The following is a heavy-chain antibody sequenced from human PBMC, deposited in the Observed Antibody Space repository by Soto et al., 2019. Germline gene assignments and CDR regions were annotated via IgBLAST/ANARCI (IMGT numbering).Heavy chain of an antibody. Sequence: ASVKVSCKASGYTFTSYDINWVRQATGQGLEWMGWMNPNSGNTGYAQKFQGRVTMTRNTSISTAYMELSSLRSEDTAVYYCATGGGREWWHYSLWSAFDIWGQGTMVTVSS. CDR1: GYTFTSYD. CDR2: MNPNSGNT. CDR3: ATGGGREWWHYSLWSAFDI. V-gene: IGHV1-8*01. D-gene: IGHD2-15*01. J-gene: IGHJ3*02.